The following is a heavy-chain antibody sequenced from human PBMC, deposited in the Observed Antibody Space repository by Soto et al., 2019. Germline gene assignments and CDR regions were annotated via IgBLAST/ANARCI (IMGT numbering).Heavy chain of an antibody. D-gene: IGHD5-12*01. V-gene: IGHV1-18*04. J-gene: IGHJ4*02. CDR2: ISAYNGNT. Sequence: ASVKVSCKASGYTFTSYGISWVRQAPGQGLEWMGWISAYNGNTNYAQKLQGRVTMTTDTSTSTAYMELRSLRSDDTAVYYCARDLGYSGYDYDGYFDYWGQGTLVTGS. CDR1: GYTFTSYG. CDR3: ARDLGYSGYDYDGYFDY.